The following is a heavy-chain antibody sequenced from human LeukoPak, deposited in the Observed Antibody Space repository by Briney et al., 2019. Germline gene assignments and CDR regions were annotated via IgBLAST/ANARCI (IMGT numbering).Heavy chain of an antibody. CDR3: AKDLVAFDI. CDR2: VSGSGSST. CDR1: GFTFSSYA. Sequence: GGSLRLSCADSGFTFSSYAMSWVRQAPGKGLEWVSVVSGSGSSTYYADSVKGRFTISRDNSRNTLYLQTNSLRAEDTAVYYCAKDLVAFDIWGQGTMVTVSS. J-gene: IGHJ3*02. V-gene: IGHV3-23*01.